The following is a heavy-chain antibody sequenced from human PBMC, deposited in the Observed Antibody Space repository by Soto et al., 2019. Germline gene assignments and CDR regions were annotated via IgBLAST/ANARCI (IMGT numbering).Heavy chain of an antibody. CDR1: GYTFTSSG. V-gene: IGHV1-18*01. Sequence: QVQLVQSGAEVKKPGASVKVSCKASGYTFTSSGMSWVRQAPGQGLEWMGWISAHTGSSEYAQRFQGTVTMTTDSSKSTAYMELRSLRSDDTAVYYCARAFFYQGSDSRGYSFDAFEFWGPGTLVTVSS. CDR2: ISAHTGSS. CDR3: ARAFFYQGSDSRGYSFDAFEF. D-gene: IGHD3-22*01. J-gene: IGHJ3*01.